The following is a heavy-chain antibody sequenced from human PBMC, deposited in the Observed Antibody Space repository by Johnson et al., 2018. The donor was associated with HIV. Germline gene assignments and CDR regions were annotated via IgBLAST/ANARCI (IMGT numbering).Heavy chain of an antibody. CDR1: GFTVSSNY. D-gene: IGHD2-2*01. CDR2: IYSGGST. V-gene: IGHV3-66*04. Sequence: VQLVESGGGLVQPGGSLRLSCAASGFTVSSNYMSWVRQAPGKGLEWVSVIYSGGSTYYADSVKGRFTISRDSSKNTLFLHMNSLRAEDTAMYYCARRCSSSSCSHGAFDIWGQGTVVTVSS. J-gene: IGHJ3*02. CDR3: ARRCSSSSCSHGAFDI.